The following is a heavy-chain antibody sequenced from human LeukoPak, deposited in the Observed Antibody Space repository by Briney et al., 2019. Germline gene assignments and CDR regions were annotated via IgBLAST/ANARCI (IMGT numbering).Heavy chain of an antibody. Sequence: ASVKVSCKASGGTFSSYAISRVRQAPGQGLEWMGRITPILGIANYAQKFQGRVTITADKSTSTAYMELSSLRSEDTAVYYCARVVGGLNSGYDLALDYWGQGTLVTVSS. V-gene: IGHV1-69*04. CDR1: GGTFSSYA. CDR3: ARVVGGLNSGYDLALDY. J-gene: IGHJ4*02. CDR2: ITPILGIA. D-gene: IGHD5-12*01.